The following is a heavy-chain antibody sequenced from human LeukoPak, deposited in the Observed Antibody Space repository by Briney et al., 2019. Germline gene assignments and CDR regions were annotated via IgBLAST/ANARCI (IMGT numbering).Heavy chain of an antibody. V-gene: IGHV4-59*01. CDR2: IYYRGST. CDR1: GGSISSYY. J-gene: IGHJ4*02. D-gene: IGHD1-26*01. Sequence: PSETLSLTCTVSGGSISSYYWSWIRQPPGKGLEWIGYIYYRGSTNYNPSLKSRVTISVDTSKNQFSLKLSSVTAADTAVYYCARDLYSGSYYFDYWGQGTLVTVSS. CDR3: ARDLYSGSYYFDY.